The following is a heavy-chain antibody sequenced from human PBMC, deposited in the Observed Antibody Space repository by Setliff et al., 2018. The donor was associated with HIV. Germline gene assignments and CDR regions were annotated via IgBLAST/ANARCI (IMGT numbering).Heavy chain of an antibody. J-gene: IGHJ4*02. V-gene: IGHV1-18*01. CDR1: GYRFMSYG. Sequence: ASVKVSCKGSGYRFMSYGFTWVRQAPGQGLEWVGWINSYLAETKYAQNPQGRLTLTTDTSTNTAFMELRSLTSDDTAVYYCAREVDGVELDHWGQGSLVTVSS. CDR2: INSYLAET. CDR3: AREVDGVELDH.